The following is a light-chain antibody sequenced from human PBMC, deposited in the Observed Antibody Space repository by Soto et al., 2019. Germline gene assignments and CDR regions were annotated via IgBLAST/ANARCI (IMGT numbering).Light chain of an antibody. V-gene: IGKV1-5*03. Sequence: DIQMTQSPSTLSASVGDRVTITCRASQSISSWLAWYQQKXXXAPKLLIYKASSLESGVPSRFSXSGSGTEXTLTISSLQPDDFATYYCQQYNSYSETFGQGTKVEIK. CDR2: KAS. J-gene: IGKJ1*01. CDR1: QSISSW. CDR3: QQYNSYSET.